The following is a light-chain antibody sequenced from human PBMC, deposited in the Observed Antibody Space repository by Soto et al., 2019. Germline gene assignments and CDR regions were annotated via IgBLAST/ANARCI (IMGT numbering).Light chain of an antibody. CDR2: DAS. CDR3: QQRNNWLWT. CDR1: QSVSSY. J-gene: IGKJ1*01. V-gene: IGKV3-11*01. Sequence: EIVLTQSPATLSLSPGERATLSCRASQSVSSYLAWYQQKPGQAPRLLIYDASNRATGIPARFSGSGSGTDFTLTISSIEPEDVAVYYCQQRNNWLWTFGQGTKVEIK.